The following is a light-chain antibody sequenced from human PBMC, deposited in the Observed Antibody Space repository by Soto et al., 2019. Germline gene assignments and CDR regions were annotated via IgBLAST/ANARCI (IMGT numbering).Light chain of an antibody. CDR2: DAS. Sequence: TQSPSTLSASVGDRVTITCRASQSISSWLAWYQQKPGQAPRLLIYDASSWATGIPARFSGSGSGTDFTLTISSLEPEDFAVYYCQQRSDWITFGQGTRLEIK. CDR1: QSISSW. J-gene: IGKJ5*01. V-gene: IGKV3-11*01. CDR3: QQRSDWIT.